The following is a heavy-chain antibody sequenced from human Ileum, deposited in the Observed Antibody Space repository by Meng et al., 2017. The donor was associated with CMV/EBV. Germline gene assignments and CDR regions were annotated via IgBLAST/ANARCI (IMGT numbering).Heavy chain of an antibody. J-gene: IGHJ4*02. D-gene: IGHD3-22*01. CDR2: IYSGGSSA. CDR1: GFTFADYG. Sequence: GESLKISCAASGFTFADYGIGWVRQAPGKGLEWVSVIYSGGSSAYYTDSVKGRFTISRDNSKNTLYLQMNSLRVEDTAIYYCAKDDRNCFDYWGQGTLVTVSS. CDR3: AKDDRNCFDY. V-gene: IGHV3-23*03.